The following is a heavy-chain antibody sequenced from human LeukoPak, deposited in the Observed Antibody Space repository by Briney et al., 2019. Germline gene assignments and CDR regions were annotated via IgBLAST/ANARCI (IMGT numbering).Heavy chain of an antibody. Sequence: GASVKVSCKASGYTFTSYAMNWVRQAPGQGLEWMGWINTNTGNPTYAQGFTGRFVFSLDTSVSTAYLQISSLKAEDTAVYYCARDPSPHSSSWYEAQPKEDYGMDVWGQGTTVTVSS. CDR2: INTNTGNP. V-gene: IGHV7-4-1*02. J-gene: IGHJ6*02. CDR1: GYTFTSYA. D-gene: IGHD6-13*01. CDR3: ARDPSPHSSSWYEAQPKEDYGMDV.